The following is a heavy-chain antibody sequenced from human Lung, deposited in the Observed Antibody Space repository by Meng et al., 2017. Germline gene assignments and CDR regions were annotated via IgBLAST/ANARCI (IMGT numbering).Heavy chain of an antibody. J-gene: IGHJ4*02. V-gene: IGHV4-4*02. CDR2: IFHSGST. D-gene: IGHD1-26*01. CDR3: ARFDISSSGRGDY. Sequence: LLVACPGLALPSGTLPLPSAVSGGSMSSSTWWSWVRQTPGQGLEWFGEIFHSGSTNYNPPLESRVTISVDKSENQFSLKVYSVTAADTATYYCARFDISSSGRGDYWGQGILVTVSS. CDR1: GGSMSSSTW.